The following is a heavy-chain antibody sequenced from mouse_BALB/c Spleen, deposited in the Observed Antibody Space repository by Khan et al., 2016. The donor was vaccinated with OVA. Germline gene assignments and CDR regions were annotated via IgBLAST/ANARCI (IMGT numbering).Heavy chain of an antibody. J-gene: IGHJ4*01. Sequence: VELVESGAELARPGASVKMSCKASGYTFTSHTMHWVKQRPGQGLEWIGYINPRSDYTQYNQKFNDKATLTADISSSTAYMQMSSQTSEDSAVYYCARRTMDYALDYRGEGASGTVSS. D-gene: IGHD2-14*01. CDR3: ARRTMDYALDY. CDR2: INPRSDYT. V-gene: IGHV1-4*01. CDR1: GYTFTSHT.